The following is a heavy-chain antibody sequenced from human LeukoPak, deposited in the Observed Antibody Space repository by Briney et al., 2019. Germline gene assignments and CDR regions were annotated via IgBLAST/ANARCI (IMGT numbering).Heavy chain of an antibody. D-gene: IGHD1-26*01. Sequence: GGSLRLSCAASGFTFSSYGMHWVRQAPGRGLEWVAFIRYDGSNKYYADSVKGRFSISRDNSKNTLYLQMNSLRAEDTAVYYCAKEQRPYSGSYYYAFDIWGQGTMVTVSS. V-gene: IGHV3-30*02. J-gene: IGHJ3*02. CDR1: GFTFSSYG. CDR3: AKEQRPYSGSYYYAFDI. CDR2: IRYDGSNK.